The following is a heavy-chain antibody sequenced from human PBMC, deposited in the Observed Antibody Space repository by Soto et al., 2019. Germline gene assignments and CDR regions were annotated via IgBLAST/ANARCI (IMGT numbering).Heavy chain of an antibody. V-gene: IGHV3-23*01. CDR1: GFSFSRFA. CDR2: VSTSGGTT. Sequence: VQLLESGGGLVQPGGSLRLSCAASGFSFSRFAMNWVRQAPGKGLEWVSAVSTSGGTTYYADFVKGRFTISRDNSKNTRYLQMTSLRVEDTAVYLCVKAGYGAGDCYSGARFFWHFYLWGRGTLVTVSS. CDR3: VKAGYGAGDCYSGARFFWHFYL. J-gene: IGHJ2*01. D-gene: IGHD2-21*02.